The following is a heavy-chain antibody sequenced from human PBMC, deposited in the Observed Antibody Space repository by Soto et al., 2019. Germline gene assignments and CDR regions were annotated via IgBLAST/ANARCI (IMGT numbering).Heavy chain of an antibody. Sequence: QVQLVQSGAEVKKPGASVKVSCKASGYTFTSYGISWVRQAPGQGLEWMGWISAYNGNTNYAQKLQGRVTMTTDTYTSTAYMELRRLRHEDTAVYYCAGFSEGWLRGGGSNWGQGTLVTVSS. CDR1: GYTFTSYG. D-gene: IGHD5-12*01. CDR2: ISAYNGNT. J-gene: IGHJ4*02. CDR3: AGFSEGWLRGGGSN. V-gene: IGHV1-18*01.